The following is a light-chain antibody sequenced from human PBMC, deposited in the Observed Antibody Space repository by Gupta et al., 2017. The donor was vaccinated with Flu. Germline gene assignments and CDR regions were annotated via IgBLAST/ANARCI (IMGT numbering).Light chain of an antibody. J-gene: IGLJ2*01. CDR2: QDY. Sequence: SFDLTQPPSVSVSPGQTATITCSGNKVGYKFAYWYQKKPGQSPVLVIYQDYRRPPGIPERFSGANSGNTATLTISETQATEEDDYYWQTWDSRGVFGGGTKLTAL. V-gene: IGLV3-1*01. CDR1: KVGYKF. CDR3: QTWDSRGV.